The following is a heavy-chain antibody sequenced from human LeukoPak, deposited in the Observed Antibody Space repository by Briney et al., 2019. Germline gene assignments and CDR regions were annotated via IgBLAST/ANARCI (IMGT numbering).Heavy chain of an antibody. Sequence: PGGSLRLSCAASGFTFSSYWMHWVRQAPGKGLEWVSAISGSGGSTYYADSVKGRFTISRDNSKNTLYLQMNSLRAEDTAVYYCAKAQTAITMVRGDAVDYWGQGTLVTVSS. D-gene: IGHD3-10*01. CDR2: ISGSGGST. V-gene: IGHV3-23*01. J-gene: IGHJ4*02. CDR1: GFTFSSYW. CDR3: AKAQTAITMVRGDAVDY.